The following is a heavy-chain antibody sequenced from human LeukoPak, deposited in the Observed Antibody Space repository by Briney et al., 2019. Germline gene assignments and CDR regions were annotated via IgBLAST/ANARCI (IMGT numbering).Heavy chain of an antibody. Sequence: SQTLSLTCAISGDSVSSNSVTWNWIRQSLSRGLEWLGRTYYRSTWYNDYAVSVRGRITVNPDTSKNQFSLHLNSVTPEDTAVYYCARRLTQYDCFDPWGQGILVTVSS. CDR3: ARRLTQYDCFDP. V-gene: IGHV6-1*01. CDR2: TYYRSTWYN. CDR1: GDSVSSNSVT. D-gene: IGHD2-2*01. J-gene: IGHJ5*02.